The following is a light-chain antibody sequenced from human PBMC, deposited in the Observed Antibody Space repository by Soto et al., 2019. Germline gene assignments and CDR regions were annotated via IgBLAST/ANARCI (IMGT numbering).Light chain of an antibody. CDR2: SVS. V-gene: IGKV1-39*01. Sequence: DIRMPQSPSSLSAFVGDRITITCRASQNISKYLNWYQQRAGKAPTILIYSVSTLESWVPSRFSGSGSGTDFTLTFSSLQPEDFGSYYCQQSYSNAWTFGQGTRVDI. CDR1: QNISKY. J-gene: IGKJ1*01. CDR3: QQSYSNAWT.